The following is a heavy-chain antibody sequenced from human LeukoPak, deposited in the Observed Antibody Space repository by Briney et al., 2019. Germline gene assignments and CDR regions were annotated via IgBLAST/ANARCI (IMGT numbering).Heavy chain of an antibody. J-gene: IGHJ3*02. Sequence: GGSLRLSCAASGFTFGSYAMSWVRQAPGKGLEWVSAISGSGGSTYYADSVKGRFTISRDNSKNTLYLQMNSLRAEDTAVYYCAKDGTISGAFDIWGQGTMVTVSS. V-gene: IGHV3-23*01. CDR2: ISGSGGST. D-gene: IGHD3-9*01. CDR3: AKDGTISGAFDI. CDR1: GFTFGSYA.